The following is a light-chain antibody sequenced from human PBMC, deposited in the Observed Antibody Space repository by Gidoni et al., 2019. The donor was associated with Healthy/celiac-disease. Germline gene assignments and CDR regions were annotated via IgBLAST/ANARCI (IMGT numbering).Light chain of an antibody. CDR2: PAS. V-gene: IGKV1-8*01. CDR1: QGISSY. CDR3: QQYYSYPIT. Sequence: AIRMTQSPSSFSASTGDRVTITCRASQGISSYLAWYQQKPGKAPKLLIYPASTLQSGVPSRFSGSGSGTDFTLTISCLQSEDFATYYCQQYYSYPITFXQXTRLEIK. J-gene: IGKJ5*01.